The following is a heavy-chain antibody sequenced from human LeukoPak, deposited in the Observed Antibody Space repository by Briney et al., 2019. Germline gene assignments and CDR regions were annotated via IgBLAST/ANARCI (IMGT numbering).Heavy chain of an antibody. CDR1: GFTFDDYA. CDR2: ISWNSGSI. CDR3: AKDAQIFGLVVAATGHY. Sequence: GGSLRLSCAASGFTFDDYAMHWVRQAPGKGLEWVSGISWNSGSIGYADSVKGRFTISRDNSKNTLYLQMNSLRAEDTAVYYCAKDAQIFGLVVAATGHYWGQGTLVTVSS. D-gene: IGHD2-15*01. J-gene: IGHJ4*02. V-gene: IGHV3-9*01.